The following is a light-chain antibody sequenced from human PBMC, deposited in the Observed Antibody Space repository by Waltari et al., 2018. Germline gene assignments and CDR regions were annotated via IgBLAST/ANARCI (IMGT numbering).Light chain of an antibody. Sequence: QAVQTQPPSCSAAPAPPASLTGHFRTHLNDCISKVSWSHHRPGSPPQFLVKYRSDSEKQRGSGVPSRFSGSKDTSANAGILFISGLQSEDEADYYCMILHNNAVVFGGGTKLTVL. CDR3: MILHNNAVV. J-gene: IGLJ3*02. V-gene: IGLV5-45*01. CDR2: YRSDSEK. CDR1: THLNDCISK.